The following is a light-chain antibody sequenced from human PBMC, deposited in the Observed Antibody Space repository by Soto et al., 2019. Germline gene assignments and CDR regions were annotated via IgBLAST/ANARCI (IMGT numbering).Light chain of an antibody. Sequence: EILLMQSPGTLSLSPGERATLSCRASQSINSNYLAWYQQKPGQAPRLLIFGASSRATGIPDRFRGSGSGTDFTLTISRLQPEDFAVYYCQQYGSSLLTFGGGTKVEIK. J-gene: IGKJ4*01. CDR1: QSINSNY. CDR2: GAS. CDR3: QQYGSSLLT. V-gene: IGKV3-20*01.